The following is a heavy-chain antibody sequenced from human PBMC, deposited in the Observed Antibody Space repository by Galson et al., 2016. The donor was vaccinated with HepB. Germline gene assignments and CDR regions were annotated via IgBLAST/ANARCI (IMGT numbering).Heavy chain of an antibody. CDR1: GFTFSMYG. CDR3: AKGEDYDFWSGYYTFGVGS. V-gene: IGHV3-23*01. J-gene: IGHJ5*02. Sequence: SLRLSCAASGFTFSMYGMNWVRQAPGKGLEWVSAIRDRGADTYYADSVKGRFTISRDNSKNTLYLQMNTLRADDTAVYYWAKGEDYDFWSGYYTFGVGSWGQVTLVTVSS. CDR2: IRDRGADT. D-gene: IGHD3-3*01.